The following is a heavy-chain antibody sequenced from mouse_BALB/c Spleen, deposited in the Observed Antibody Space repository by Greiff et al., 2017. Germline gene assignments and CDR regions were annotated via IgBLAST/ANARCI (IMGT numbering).Heavy chain of an antibody. J-gene: IGHJ2*01. CDR1: GYSITSGYY. D-gene: IGHD2-1*01. V-gene: IGHV3-6*02. CDR3: ARAGNYPWNFDY. Sequence: EVKLMESGPGLVKPSQSLSLTCSVTGYSITSGYYWYWIRQFPGNKLEWMGYISYDGSNNYNPSLKNRISITRDTSKNQFFLKLNSVTTEDTATYYCARAGNYPWNFDYWGQGTTLTVSS. CDR2: ISYDGSN.